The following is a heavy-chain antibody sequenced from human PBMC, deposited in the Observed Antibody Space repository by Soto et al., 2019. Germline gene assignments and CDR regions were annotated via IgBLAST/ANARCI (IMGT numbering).Heavy chain of an antibody. CDR2: ISYDGSNK. D-gene: IGHD3-10*01. CDR1: GFTFSSYG. V-gene: IGHV3-30*18. Sequence: GGSLRLSCAASGFTFSSYGMHWVRQAPGKGLEWVAVISYDGSNKYYADSVKGRFTISRDNSKNTLYLQMNSLRAEDTAVYYCAKENYYGSGSYYTTSFMDLYYFDYWGQGTLVTVSS. J-gene: IGHJ4*02. CDR3: AKENYYGSGSYYTTSFMDLYYFDY.